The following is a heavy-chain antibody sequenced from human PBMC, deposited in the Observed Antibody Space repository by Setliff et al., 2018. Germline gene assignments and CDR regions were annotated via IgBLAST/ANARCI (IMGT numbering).Heavy chain of an antibody. CDR2: IFGSGDNT. D-gene: IGHD5-18*01. V-gene: IGHV3-23*01. CDR3: ATMDWIELSRYFKY. J-gene: IGHJ4*02. CDR1: GFSFSSYA. Sequence: GESLKISCAASGFSFSSYAMSWVRQAPGKGLEWVSKIFGSGDNTYYADSAKGRFTISRDNSKNTLYLQMTSLRAEDTATYFCATMDWIELSRYFKYWGQGSLVTVSS.